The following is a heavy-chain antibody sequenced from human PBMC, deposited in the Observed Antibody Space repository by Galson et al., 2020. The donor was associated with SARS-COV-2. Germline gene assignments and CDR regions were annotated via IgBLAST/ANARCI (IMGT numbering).Heavy chain of an antibody. V-gene: IGHV4-34*01. CDR2: INHSGST. Sequence: ETSETLSLTCGVYGGSLSGYSWNWIRQPPGKGLEWIGEINHSGSTNYNPSLKSRVNISGDTSKNQFSLNLTSVTAADTAIYYCARGPPYYDVLTGYYRGGPDGKFDYWGQGTLITVSS. CDR3: ARGPPYYDVLTGYYRGGPDGKFDY. J-gene: IGHJ4*02. CDR1: GGSLSGYS. D-gene: IGHD3-9*01.